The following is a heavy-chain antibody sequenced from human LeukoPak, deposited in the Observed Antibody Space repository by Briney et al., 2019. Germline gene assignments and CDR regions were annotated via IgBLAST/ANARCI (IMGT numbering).Heavy chain of an antibody. Sequence: GGSLRLSCAASGFTFSSYGMSWVRQAPGKGLVWVSRINSDGSSTNYADSVKGRFTISRDNAKNTLYLQMNSLRTEDTALYYCAKGKNTGSYLSHVDYWGQGTLVTVSS. CDR3: AKGKNTGSYLSHVDY. CDR2: INSDGSST. J-gene: IGHJ4*02. CDR1: GFTFSSYG. V-gene: IGHV3-74*01. D-gene: IGHD3-10*01.